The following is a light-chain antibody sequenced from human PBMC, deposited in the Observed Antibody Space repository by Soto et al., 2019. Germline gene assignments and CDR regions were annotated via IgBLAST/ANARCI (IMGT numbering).Light chain of an antibody. CDR1: QSVNSN. CDR2: GAF. CDR3: QQYNNWPWT. V-gene: IGKV3-15*01. J-gene: IGKJ1*01. Sequence: EIVMTQSPATLSVSPGERATLSCRASQSVNSNLAWYQQKPGQPPRLLIYGAFTRATGVPPRFSGWGSGTQFALAISSLQPEDSALYYCQQYNNWPWTFGQGTKVEIK.